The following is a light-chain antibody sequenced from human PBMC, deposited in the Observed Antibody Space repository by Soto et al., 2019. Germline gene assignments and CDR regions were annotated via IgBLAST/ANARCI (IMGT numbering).Light chain of an antibody. CDR2: DAS. CDR3: QQRSNWPSTP. J-gene: IGKJ5*01. V-gene: IGKV3-11*01. CDR1: QSVSSN. Sequence: EIVMTQSPATLSVSPGERATLSCRASQSVSSNLAWYQQKPGQAPRLLIYDASNRATGIPARFSGSGSGTDFTLTISSLEPEDFAVYYCQQRSNWPSTPVGQVTRREIK.